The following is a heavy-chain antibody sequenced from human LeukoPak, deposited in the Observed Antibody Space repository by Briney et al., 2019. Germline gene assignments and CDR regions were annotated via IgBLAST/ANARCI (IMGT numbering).Heavy chain of an antibody. CDR1: GFTFSSYA. CDR3: TRHSEGWYYYDSSGYDH. D-gene: IGHD3-22*01. CDR2: MRSKTNNYAT. J-gene: IGHJ4*02. Sequence: GSLRLSRAASGFTFSSYAMHWVRQASGKGLEWIGRMRSKTNNYATTYAASVTGRFTISRDDAENTAYLQMNSLKTEDTAVYYCTRHSEGWYYYDSSGYDHWGQGTLVTVSS. V-gene: IGHV3-73*01.